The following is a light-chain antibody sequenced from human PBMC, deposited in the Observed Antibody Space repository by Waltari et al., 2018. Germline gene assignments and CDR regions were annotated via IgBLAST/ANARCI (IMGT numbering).Light chain of an antibody. Sequence: EIVLTQSPATLSLSPGERATLSCRASQSVSTSLGWYQQKPGQAPSLLIYDVSSRATDIPARFSGSGSGTDFTLTISSLEPEDFAVYYCQQRSNWPSITFGQGTRLEIK. J-gene: IGKJ5*01. CDR1: QSVSTS. CDR2: DVS. V-gene: IGKV3-11*01. CDR3: QQRSNWPSIT.